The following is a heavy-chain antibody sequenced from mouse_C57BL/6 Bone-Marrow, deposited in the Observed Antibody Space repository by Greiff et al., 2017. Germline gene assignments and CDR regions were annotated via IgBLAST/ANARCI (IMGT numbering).Heavy chain of an antibody. CDR3: ARSTTVVEGFAY. D-gene: IGHD1-1*01. J-gene: IGHJ3*01. V-gene: IGHV1-64*01. CDR1: GYTFTSYW. CDR2: LPPNSGST. Sequence: QVQLQQPGAELVKPGASVKLSCKASGYTFTSYWMHWVKQRPGQGLEWIGMLPPNSGSTNYNEKFKSKATLTVDKSSSTAYMQLSSLTSEDSAVYYCARSTTVVEGFAYWGQGTLVTVSA.